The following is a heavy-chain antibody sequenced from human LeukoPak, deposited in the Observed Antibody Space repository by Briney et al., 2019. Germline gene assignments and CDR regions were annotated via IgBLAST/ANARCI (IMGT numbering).Heavy chain of an antibody. CDR2: IYSGGST. V-gene: IGHV3-53*01. CDR3: ARTYYDHAFDI. Sequence: GGSLRLSCAASGFTVSGNYMTWVRQAPGKGLEWVSVIYSGGSTYYADSVKGRFTISRDNSKNTLYLQMNSLRAEDTAVYYCARTYYDHAFDIWGQGTMVTVSS. D-gene: IGHD3-22*01. J-gene: IGHJ3*02. CDR1: GFTVSGNY.